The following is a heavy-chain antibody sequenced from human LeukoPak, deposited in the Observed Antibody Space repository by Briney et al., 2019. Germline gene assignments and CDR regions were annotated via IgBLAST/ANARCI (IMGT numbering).Heavy chain of an antibody. V-gene: IGHV3-11*01. J-gene: IGHJ4*02. CDR1: GFTFSDYY. CDR3: ARGLTLLGYCSSTSCSIYFDY. Sequence: GGSLRLSCAASGFTFSDYYMSWIRQAPGKGLEWVSYISSSGSAIYYADSVKGRFTISRDNAKNSLYLQMNSLRAEDTAVYYCARGLTLLGYCSSTSCSIYFDYWGQGTLVTVSS. CDR2: ISSSGSAI. D-gene: IGHD2-2*01.